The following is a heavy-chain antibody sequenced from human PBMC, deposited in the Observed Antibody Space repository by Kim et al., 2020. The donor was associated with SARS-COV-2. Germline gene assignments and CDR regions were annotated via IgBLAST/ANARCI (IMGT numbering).Heavy chain of an antibody. Sequence: IYYADSVKGRFTISGDNAKNSLYLQMNSLGAEDTAVYYCARESGQSGFDYWGQGTLVTVSS. CDR2: I. J-gene: IGHJ4*02. V-gene: IGHV3-21*01. CDR3: ARESGQSGFDY. D-gene: IGHD6-25*01.